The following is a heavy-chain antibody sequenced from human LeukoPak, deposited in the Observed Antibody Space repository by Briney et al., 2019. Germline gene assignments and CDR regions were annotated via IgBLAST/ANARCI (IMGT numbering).Heavy chain of an antibody. J-gene: IGHJ4*02. CDR2: ISGSGGST. Sequence: GGSLRLSCAASGFTFSSYAMSWVRQAPGKGLEWVSAISGSGGSTYYADSVRGRFTISRDNSKNTVSLQMESLRAEDTALYYCAKDYAVGSIDYWGQGTLVTVSS. CDR1: GFTFSSYA. D-gene: IGHD3-16*01. CDR3: AKDYAVGSIDY. V-gene: IGHV3-23*01.